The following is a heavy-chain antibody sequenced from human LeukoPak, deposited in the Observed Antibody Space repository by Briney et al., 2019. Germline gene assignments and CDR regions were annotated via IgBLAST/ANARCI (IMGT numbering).Heavy chain of an antibody. J-gene: IGHJ4*02. D-gene: IGHD3-22*01. CDR2: ISAYNGNT. Sequence: ASVKVSCKASGYTFTSYGISWVRQAPGQGLEWMGWISAYNGNTNYAQKLQGRVTMTTDTSTCTAYMELRSLRSDDTAVYYCARASPAPKYYYDSSGYPRIGDYWGQGTLVTVSS. CDR1: GYTFTSYG. V-gene: IGHV1-18*01. CDR3: ARASPAPKYYYDSSGYPRIGDY.